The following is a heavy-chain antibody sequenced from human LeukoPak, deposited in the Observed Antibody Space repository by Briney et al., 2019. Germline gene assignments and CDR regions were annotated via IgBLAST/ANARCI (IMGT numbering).Heavy chain of an antibody. J-gene: IGHJ6*02. D-gene: IGHD6-13*01. V-gene: IGHV3-53*01. Sequence: PGGSLRLSCAASGFTVSSNYMSWVPQAPGKGLEWVSVIYSGGSTYYADSVKGGFTISRDNSKNTLYLQMNSLRAEDTAVYYCARGLPSQIGKGIAAPGMRPLRFGYGMDVWGQGTTVTVSS. CDR1: GFTVSSNY. CDR2: IYSGGST. CDR3: ARGLPSQIGKGIAAPGMRPLRFGYGMDV.